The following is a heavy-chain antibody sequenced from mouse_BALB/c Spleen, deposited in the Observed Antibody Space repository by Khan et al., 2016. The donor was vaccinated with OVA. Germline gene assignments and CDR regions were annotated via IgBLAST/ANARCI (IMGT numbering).Heavy chain of an antibody. CDR3: ARDLYYDYDVDTLDY. D-gene: IGHD2-4*01. CDR2: ISSGGSYT. CDR1: GFTFSTYG. J-gene: IGHJ4*01. V-gene: IGHV5-6*01. Sequence: EVQRVESGGDLVKPGGSLKLSCAASGFTFSTYGMSWVRQTPDKRLEWVAAISSGGSYTYYPDSVKGRFTISRDNAKNTLYLEMSSLRSEDTAMYYCARDLYYDYDVDTLDYWGQGTSVTVSS.